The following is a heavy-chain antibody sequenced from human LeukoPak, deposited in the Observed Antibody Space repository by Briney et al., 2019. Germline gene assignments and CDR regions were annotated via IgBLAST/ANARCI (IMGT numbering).Heavy chain of an antibody. D-gene: IGHD5-12*01. CDR1: GGSISTYY. V-gene: IGHV4-59*08. CDR3: ARGDVVTTALDP. CDR2: IYYSGST. J-gene: IGHJ5*02. Sequence: PSETLSLTCTVSGGSISTYYWNWIRQPPGKGLEWIGYIYYSGSTKYNPSLKTRVTISVDTSKNQFSLKLSSVTAADTAVYYCARGDVVTTALDPWGQGTLVTVPS.